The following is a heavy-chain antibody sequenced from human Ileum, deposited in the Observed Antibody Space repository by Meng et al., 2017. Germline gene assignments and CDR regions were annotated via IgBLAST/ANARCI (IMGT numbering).Heavy chain of an antibody. CDR2: INPNSGDT. J-gene: IGHJ4*02. V-gene: IGHV1-2*02. CDR1: GYSFTTYW. D-gene: IGHD7-27*01. CDR3: ARGVILGTARCLDS. Sequence: ASVKVSCKASGYSFTTYWLHWVRQAPGQGLEWMGYINPNSGDTNYAQKFQGRVTMTRDTSISTAYMELSNLRSDDTAVYYCARGVILGTARCLDSWGQGTRVTCSS.